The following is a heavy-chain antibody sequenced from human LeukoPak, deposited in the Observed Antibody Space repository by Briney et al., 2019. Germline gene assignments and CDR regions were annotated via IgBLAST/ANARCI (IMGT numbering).Heavy chain of an antibody. CDR2: ISRRSGTI. Sequence: GGSLRLSCAASGFTFSDYYMTWIRQAPGEGVEWVSHISRRSGTIYYAYSVDGRFTVSRENAKNSLYLQMNSLRVEDTAVYYCVIEAKMTAMLWGQGTLVTVSS. CDR3: VIEAKMTAML. J-gene: IGHJ4*02. CDR1: GFTFSDYY. D-gene: IGHD2-21*02. V-gene: IGHV3-11*01.